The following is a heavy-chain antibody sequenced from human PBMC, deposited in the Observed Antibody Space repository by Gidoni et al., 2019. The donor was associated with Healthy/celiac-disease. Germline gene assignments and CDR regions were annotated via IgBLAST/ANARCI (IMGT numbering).Heavy chain of an antibody. CDR2: INHSGST. D-gene: IGHD2-2*01. Sequence: QVQLQQWGAGLLKPSETLSLTCAVYGGSFSGYYWSWLRQPPGKGLEWIGEINHSGSTNYNPSLKSRVTISVDTSKNQFSLKLSSVTAADTAVYYCAREGVYCSSTSCYALRGLHYYMDVWGKGTTVTVSS. CDR3: AREGVYCSSTSCYALRGLHYYMDV. CDR1: GGSFSGYY. V-gene: IGHV4-34*01. J-gene: IGHJ6*03.